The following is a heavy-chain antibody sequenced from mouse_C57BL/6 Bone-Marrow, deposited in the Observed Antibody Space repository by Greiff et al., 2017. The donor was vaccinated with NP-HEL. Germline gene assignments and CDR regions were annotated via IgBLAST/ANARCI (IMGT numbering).Heavy chain of an antibody. CDR1: GFNITDYY. Sequence: VQLQQSGAELVKPGASVKLSCTASGFNITDYYMHWVKQRTEQGLEWIGRIDPEDGDTNYDQKFQGKATITADPSSNTSYLQRISLTSDDTAVYSSARSYGYWYFDFWGTGTTVTVSS. V-gene: IGHV14-2*01. CDR3: ARSYGYWYFDF. J-gene: IGHJ1*03. D-gene: IGHD1-1*02. CDR2: IDPEDGDT.